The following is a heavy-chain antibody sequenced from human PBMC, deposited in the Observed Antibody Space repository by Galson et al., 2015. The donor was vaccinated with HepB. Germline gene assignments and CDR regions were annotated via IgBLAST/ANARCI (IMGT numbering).Heavy chain of an antibody. CDR3: ARLVWLGRYMDV. V-gene: IGHV3-53*01. CDR2: ILAGGST. J-gene: IGHJ6*03. CDR1: GFTVSSSY. D-gene: IGHD3-10*01. Sequence: SLRLSCAASGFTVSSSYVIWVRQAPGKGLEWVSLILAGGSTYYADSVNGRFTISRYNAKNTLSLQMNSLRAEDTAVYYCARLVWLGRYMDVWGKGTTVTVSS.